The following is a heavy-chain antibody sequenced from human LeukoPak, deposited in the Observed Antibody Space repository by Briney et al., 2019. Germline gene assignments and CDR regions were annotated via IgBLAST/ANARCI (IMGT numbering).Heavy chain of an antibody. Sequence: PSETLSLTCTVSGGSISSYYWNWIRQPPGKGLEWIGYIYYSGSTNYNPSLKSRVTISVETSKNQFSLKLSSVTAADTAVYYCAGRLWRRDGYNLSAFDIWGQGTMVTVSS. J-gene: IGHJ3*02. CDR3: AGRLWRRDGYNLSAFDI. CDR2: IYYSGST. CDR1: GGSISSYY. D-gene: IGHD5-24*01. V-gene: IGHV4-59*01.